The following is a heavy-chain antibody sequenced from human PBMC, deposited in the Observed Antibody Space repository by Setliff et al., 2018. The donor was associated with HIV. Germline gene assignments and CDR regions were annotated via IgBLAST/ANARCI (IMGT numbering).Heavy chain of an antibody. CDR1: GFIVSDTY. CDR2: IYSDGRT. D-gene: IGHD3-16*01. CDR3: AKGVKWIDP. J-gene: IGHJ5*02. Sequence: GESLKISCAASGFIVSDTYMTWVRQAPGKGLEWVSLIYSDGRTYYADSVKGRFTISRDDSKNTLYLQMNSLRVDDTAVYYCAKGVKWIDPWGQGIQVTVSS. V-gene: IGHV3-53*01.